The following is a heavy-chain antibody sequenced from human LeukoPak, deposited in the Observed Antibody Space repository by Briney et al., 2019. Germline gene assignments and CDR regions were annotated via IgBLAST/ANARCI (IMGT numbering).Heavy chain of an antibody. J-gene: IGHJ3*02. D-gene: IGHD6-6*01. CDR3: ARARIAARPHDAFDI. CDR2: IYSSGTT. CDR1: GFTVSSNY. Sequence: PGGSLRLSCAASGFTVSSNYMNWVRQAPGKGLEWVSVIYSSGTTYHADSVKGRFTIPRDNSKNTLYLQMNSLRAEDTAVYYCARARIAARPHDAFDIWGQGTMVTVSS. V-gene: IGHV3-66*02.